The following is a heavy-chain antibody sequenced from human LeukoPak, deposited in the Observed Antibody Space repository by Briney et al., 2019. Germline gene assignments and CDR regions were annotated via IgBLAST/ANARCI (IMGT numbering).Heavy chain of an antibody. D-gene: IGHD6-13*01. CDR3: ATRSSHTSSWYVYLFWDY. CDR2: INQDGSEK. V-gene: IGHV3-7*01. CDR1: GFTFSSYW. Sequence: GWSLRLSCAASGFTFSSYWMTWVRQAPGKGLEGVANINQDGSEKNYVDSVKGRFTISRDNAKNSLYLQMNSLRAEDTAVYYCATRSSHTSSWYVYLFWDYWGQGALVTVSS. J-gene: IGHJ4*02.